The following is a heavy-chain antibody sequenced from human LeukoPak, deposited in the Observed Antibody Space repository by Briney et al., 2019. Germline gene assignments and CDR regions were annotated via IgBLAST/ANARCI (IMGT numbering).Heavy chain of an antibody. CDR2: ISSSGNTI. V-gene: IGHV3-11*04. CDR1: GFTFSDYYY. Sequence: GGSLRLSCAASGFTFSDYYYMSWIRQAPGKGLEWVSYISSSGNTIYYADSVKGRFTISRDNAENSLSLQMNNLRAEDTALYYCARDLGVISALDYWGQGILVTVSS. CDR3: ARDLGVISALDY. J-gene: IGHJ4*02. D-gene: IGHD2-21*01.